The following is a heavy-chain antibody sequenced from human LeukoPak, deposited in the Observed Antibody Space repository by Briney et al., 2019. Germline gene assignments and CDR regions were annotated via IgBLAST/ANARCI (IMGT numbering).Heavy chain of an antibody. J-gene: IGHJ4*02. V-gene: IGHV3-13*01. D-gene: IGHD6-19*01. Sequence: GGSLRLSCAASGFTFIDYDMHWVRQVIGKGLEWVSAIGIRGDTHYSGSVKGRFTVSRENAESSLYLQMNSLRAEDTAVYYCARGGIQVSGIDEFDYWGQGTLVIVSS. CDR3: ARGGIQVSGIDEFDY. CDR1: GFTFIDYD. CDR2: IGIRGDT.